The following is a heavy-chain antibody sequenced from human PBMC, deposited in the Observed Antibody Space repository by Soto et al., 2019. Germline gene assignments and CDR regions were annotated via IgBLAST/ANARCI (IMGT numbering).Heavy chain of an antibody. CDR3: ARDYAGNSGDFDY. CDR2: INPSGGRT. D-gene: IGHD6-13*01. CDR1: GYSFTTYY. V-gene: IGHV1-46*01. Sequence: ASVKVSCKASGYSFTTYYVHWVRQAPGQGLEWMGIINPSGGRTIYAQKFQGRVTMTSDTSTSTVYMELSSLRSDDTAVYYCARDYAGNSGDFDYWGQGTMVTVSS. J-gene: IGHJ4*02.